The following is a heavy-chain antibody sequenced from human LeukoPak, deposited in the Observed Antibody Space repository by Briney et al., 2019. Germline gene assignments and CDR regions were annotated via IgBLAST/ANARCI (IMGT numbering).Heavy chain of an antibody. Sequence: SETLSLTCSVSGYSINNGYYWGWIRQPPGKGLEWIGFISYSGNTNYNPSLKSRVTISLDTSKNQFSLKLISVTAADTAVYYCARGVGSGYTDYWGQGALVTVSS. CDR2: ISYSGNT. J-gene: IGHJ4*02. D-gene: IGHD3-22*01. CDR3: ARGVGSGYTDY. V-gene: IGHV4-61*01. CDR1: GYSINNGYY.